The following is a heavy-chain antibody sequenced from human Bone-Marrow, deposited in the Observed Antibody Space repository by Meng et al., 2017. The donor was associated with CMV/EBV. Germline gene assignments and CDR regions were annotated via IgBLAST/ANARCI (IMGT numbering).Heavy chain of an antibody. CDR2: IIPTLGIA. D-gene: IGHD2-21*01. CDR3: AKDIQVGLPRENNWFDP. V-gene: IGHV1-69*04. Sequence: AVKVSCKASGYTFINYYIHWVRQAPGQGLEWMGRIIPTLGIAHYAQKFQGRVTITADKSTSTAYMELSSLRSEDTAVYYRAKDIQVGLPRENNWFDPWGQGTLVTVSS. J-gene: IGHJ5*02. CDR1: GYTFINYY.